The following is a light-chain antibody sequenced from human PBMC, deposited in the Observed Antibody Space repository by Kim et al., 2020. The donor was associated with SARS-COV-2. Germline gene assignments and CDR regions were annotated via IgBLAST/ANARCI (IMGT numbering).Light chain of an antibody. CDR2: SAS. CDR1: QTISNY. Sequence: DIQLTQSPSSLSASIGDRVTITCRASQTISNYLNWYQHKSGKAPRLLIYSASRLYSEVPSRFSGSGSGTDFTLTISSLQHEDFGIYYCQQSNSFPITFGQGTRLEI. J-gene: IGKJ5*01. V-gene: IGKV1-39*01. CDR3: QQSNSFPIT.